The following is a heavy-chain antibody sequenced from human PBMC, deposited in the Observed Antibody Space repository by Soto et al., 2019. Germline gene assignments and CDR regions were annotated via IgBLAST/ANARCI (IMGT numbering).Heavy chain of an antibody. CDR3: ARVSWREKYGMDV. V-gene: IGHV3-11*01. J-gene: IGHJ6*02. Sequence: LSLTCAASGFTFSDSYMSWIRQAPGKGLEWISYITFSGNTVYYADSLKGRFTISRDNAKNSLYLQMNRLRAEDTAVYYCARVSWREKYGMDVWGQGTTVTVSS. CDR1: GFTFSDSY. CDR2: ITFSGNTV.